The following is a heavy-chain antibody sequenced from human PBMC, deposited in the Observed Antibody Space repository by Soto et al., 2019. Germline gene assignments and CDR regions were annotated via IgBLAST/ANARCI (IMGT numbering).Heavy chain of an antibody. D-gene: IGHD2-21*02. CDR3: ARGGHVVVVTAALDY. CDR2: ANPSGAHT. V-gene: IGHV1-46*01. CDR1: GDTFTNYY. Sequence: QVQLMQSGAEVKKPGASVKVSCKASGDTFTNYYIHWVRQAPGQGLEWMGPANPSGAHTTYAQHFLGRVTMTRDTSTSTLYMELTTLTSDDTAVYYCARGGHVVVVTAALDYWGQGTLVTVSS. J-gene: IGHJ4*02.